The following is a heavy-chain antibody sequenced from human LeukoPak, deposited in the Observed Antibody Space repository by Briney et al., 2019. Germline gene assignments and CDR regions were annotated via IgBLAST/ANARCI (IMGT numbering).Heavy chain of an antibody. CDR1: GFTFSTYS. Sequence: GGSLRLSCAASGFTFSTYSMNWVRQAPGKGLEWVSSISSSTTTIYYADSVKGRFTISRGNSKNTLYLQMNSLRAEDTAVYYCAKMQLIAAGGFDYWGQGTLVTVSS. CDR3: AKMQLIAAGGFDY. V-gene: IGHV3-48*01. CDR2: ISSSTTTI. J-gene: IGHJ4*02. D-gene: IGHD6-25*01.